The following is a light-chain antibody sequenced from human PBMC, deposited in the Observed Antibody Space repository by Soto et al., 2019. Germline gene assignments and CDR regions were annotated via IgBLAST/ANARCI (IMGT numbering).Light chain of an antibody. V-gene: IGKV3-15*01. J-gene: IGKJ5*01. CDR2: GAS. CDR3: QQYNNVAPIT. Sequence: ELVMTQSPATLSVSPGERATLSCRASQSVSSNLAWYQQKPGQAPRLLIYGASTRATGIPARFSGSGSGTEFTLTISSLQSEDFAVYYCQQYNNVAPITCGQGTRLEIK. CDR1: QSVSSN.